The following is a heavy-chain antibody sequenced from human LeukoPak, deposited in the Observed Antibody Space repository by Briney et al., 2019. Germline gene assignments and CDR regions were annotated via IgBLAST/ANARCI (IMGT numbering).Heavy chain of an antibody. Sequence: SETLSLTCTVSGGSISSSSYYWGWIRQPPGKGLEWIGSIYYSGSTYYNPSLKSRVTISVDTSKNQFSLKLSSVTAADTAVYYCARDSNVDIVATLDYWGQGTLVTVSS. CDR3: ARDSNVDIVATLDY. J-gene: IGHJ4*02. V-gene: IGHV4-39*07. CDR2: IYYSGST. CDR1: GGSISSSSYY. D-gene: IGHD5-12*01.